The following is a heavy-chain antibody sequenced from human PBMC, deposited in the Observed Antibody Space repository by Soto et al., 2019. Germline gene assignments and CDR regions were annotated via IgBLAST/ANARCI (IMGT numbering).Heavy chain of an antibody. CDR2: ISWNSGSI. V-gene: IGHV3-9*01. CDR1: GFTFDDYA. CDR3: ATARFHVVVTAIGFDY. D-gene: IGHD2-21*02. Sequence: GGSLRLSCAASGFTFDDYAMHWVRQAPGKGLEWVSGISWNSGSIGYADSVKGRFTISRDNAKNSLYLQMNSLRAEDTALYYCATARFHVVVTAIGFDYWGQGTLVTVSS. J-gene: IGHJ4*02.